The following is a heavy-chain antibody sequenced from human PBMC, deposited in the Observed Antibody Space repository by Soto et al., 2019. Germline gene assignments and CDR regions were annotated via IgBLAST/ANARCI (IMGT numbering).Heavy chain of an antibody. D-gene: IGHD6-13*01. CDR1: GFTFSSYA. Sequence: LRLSCAASGFTFSSYAMHWVRQAPGKGLEWVAVISYDGSNKYYADSVKGRFTISRDNSKNTLYLQMNSLRAEDTAVYYCARGKPIAAAGSVAFDIWGQGTMVTVSS. CDR3: ARGKPIAAAGSVAFDI. CDR2: ISYDGSNK. V-gene: IGHV3-30-3*01. J-gene: IGHJ3*02.